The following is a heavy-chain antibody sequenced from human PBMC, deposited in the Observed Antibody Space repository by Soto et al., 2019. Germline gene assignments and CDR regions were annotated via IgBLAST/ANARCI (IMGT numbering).Heavy chain of an antibody. D-gene: IGHD6-19*01. CDR1: GGTFSSYT. V-gene: IGHV1-69*04. Sequence: GASVKVSCKASGGTFSSYTISWVRQAPGQGLEWMGRIIPILGIANYAQKFQGRVTITADKSTSTAYMELNSLRSEDTAVYYCARDRGGSGWSRWFDPWGQGTLVTVSS. CDR3: ARDRGGSGWSRWFDP. J-gene: IGHJ5*02. CDR2: IIPILGIA.